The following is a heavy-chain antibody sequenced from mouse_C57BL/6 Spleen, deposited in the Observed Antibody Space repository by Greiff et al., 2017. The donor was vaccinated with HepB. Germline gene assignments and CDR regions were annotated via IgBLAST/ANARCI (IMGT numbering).Heavy chain of an antibody. CDR2: IDPEDGDT. D-gene: IGHD1-1*01. V-gene: IGHV14-1*01. CDR1: GFNIKDYY. CDR3: TPPLGDYYGSSYWYFDV. J-gene: IGHJ1*03. Sequence: EVQLQESGAELVRPGASVKLSCTASGFNIKDYYMHWVKQRPEQGLEWIGRIDPEDGDTEYAPKFQGKATMTADTSSNTAYLQLSSLTSEDTAVYYCTPPLGDYYGSSYWYFDVWGTGTTVTVSS.